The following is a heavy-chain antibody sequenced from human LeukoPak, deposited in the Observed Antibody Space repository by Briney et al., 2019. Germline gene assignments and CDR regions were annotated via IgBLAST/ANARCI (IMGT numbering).Heavy chain of an antibody. CDR3: TTDRGSYYLDVDY. D-gene: IGHD1-26*01. V-gene: IGHV3-15*01. CDR1: GFTFSNAW. Sequence: PGGSLRLSCAASGFTFSNAWMSWVRQAPGKGLEWVGRIKSKTNGGTTDYAAPVKGRFTISRDDSKNTLYLQMNSLKTEDTAVYYCTTDRGSYYLDVDYWGQGTLVTVSS. CDR2: IKSKTNGGTT. J-gene: IGHJ4*02.